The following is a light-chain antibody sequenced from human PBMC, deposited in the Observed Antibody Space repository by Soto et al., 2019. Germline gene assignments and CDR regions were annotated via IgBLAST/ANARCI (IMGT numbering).Light chain of an antibody. V-gene: IGKV3D-15*01. Sequence: EIVVTQSPVTLSLSPGERATLSCRASQSVSSNLAWYQQKPGQAPRLLIYGASTRATGIPARFSGSGSGTEFTLTISSLQSEDFAVYYCQQYNNWPPVLTFGGGTKVDIK. CDR3: QQYNNWPPVLT. J-gene: IGKJ4*01. CDR2: GAS. CDR1: QSVSSN.